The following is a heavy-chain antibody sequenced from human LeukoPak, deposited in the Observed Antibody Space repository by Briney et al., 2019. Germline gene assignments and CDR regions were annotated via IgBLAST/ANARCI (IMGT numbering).Heavy chain of an antibody. V-gene: IGHV5-51*01. J-gene: IGHJ4*01. CDR3: ARRTTAMLYFDY. D-gene: IGHD5-18*01. CDR1: GYSFTSYW. Sequence: GASLRISCKGSGYSFTSYWIGWVRQMPGKGLEWMGIIYPGDSDTRYSPSFQGQVTISADRSLSTAYLQWSSLKASDTAMYYCARRTTAMLYFDYWGHGTLVTVSS. CDR2: IYPGDSDT.